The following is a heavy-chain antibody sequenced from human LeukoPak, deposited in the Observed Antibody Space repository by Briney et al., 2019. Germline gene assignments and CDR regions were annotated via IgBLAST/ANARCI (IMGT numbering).Heavy chain of an antibody. CDR1: GGTFSSYA. CDR2: IIPILGIA. J-gene: IGHJ4*02. CDR3: AMIAADGTGVDY. Sequence: PVKVSCKASGGTFSSYAISWVRQAPGQGLEWMGRIIPILGIANYAQKFQGRVTITADKSTSTAYMELSSLRSEDTAVYYCAMIAADGTGVDYWGQGTLVTVSS. D-gene: IGHD6-13*01. V-gene: IGHV1-69*04.